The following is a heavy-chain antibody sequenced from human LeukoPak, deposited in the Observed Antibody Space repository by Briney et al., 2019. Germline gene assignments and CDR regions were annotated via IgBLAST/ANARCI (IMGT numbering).Heavy chain of an antibody. D-gene: IGHD6-13*01. CDR2: ISSSSSYI. V-gene: IGHV3-21*01. Sequence: GGSLRLSCAASGFTFSSYSMNWVRQAPGKGLEWVSSISSSSSYIYYADSVKGRFTISRDNAKNSLYLQMNSLRAEDTAVYYCASAEGAAGAFDIWGQGTMVTVSS. CDR1: GFTFSSYS. CDR3: ASAEGAAGAFDI. J-gene: IGHJ3*02.